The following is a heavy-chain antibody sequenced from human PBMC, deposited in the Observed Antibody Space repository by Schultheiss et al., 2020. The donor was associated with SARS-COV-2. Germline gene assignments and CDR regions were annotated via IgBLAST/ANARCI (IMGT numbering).Heavy chain of an antibody. Sequence: SQTLSLTCAVYGGSFSGYYWSWIRQPPGKGLEWIGEINHSGSTNYNPSLKSRVTISVDTSKNQFSLKLSSVTAADTAVYYCARGANLGWFDPWGQGSLVTVSS. CDR3: ARGANLGWFDP. CDR2: INHSGST. V-gene: IGHV4-34*01. J-gene: IGHJ5*02. CDR1: GGSFSGYY.